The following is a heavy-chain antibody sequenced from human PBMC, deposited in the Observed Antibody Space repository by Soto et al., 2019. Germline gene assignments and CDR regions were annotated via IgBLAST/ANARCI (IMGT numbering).Heavy chain of an antibody. D-gene: IGHD3-16*02. CDR2: IIPIFGTA. J-gene: IGHJ4*02. CDR1: GGTFSSYA. CDR3: ARCSLPTGSYLSLDFDY. V-gene: IGHV1-69*01. Sequence: VKVSCKASGGTFSSYAISWVRQAPGQGLEWMGGIIPIFGTANYAQKFQGRVTITADESTSTAYMELSSLRSEDTAVYYCARCSLPTGSYLSLDFDYWGQGTLVTVSS.